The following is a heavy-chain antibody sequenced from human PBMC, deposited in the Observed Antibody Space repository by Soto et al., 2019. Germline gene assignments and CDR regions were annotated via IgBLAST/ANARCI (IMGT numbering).Heavy chain of an antibody. J-gene: IGHJ4*02. CDR3: ARRCSSTSCYARGAYFDY. CDR2: IYYSGST. Sequence: QLQLQESGPGLVKPSETLSLTCTVSGGSISSSSYYWGWIRQPPGKGLEWIGSIYYSGSTYYNPSLKSRVTISVDTSKNQFSLKLSSVTAADTAVYYCARRCSSTSCYARGAYFDYWGQGTLVTVSS. CDR1: GGSISSSSYY. V-gene: IGHV4-39*01. D-gene: IGHD2-2*01.